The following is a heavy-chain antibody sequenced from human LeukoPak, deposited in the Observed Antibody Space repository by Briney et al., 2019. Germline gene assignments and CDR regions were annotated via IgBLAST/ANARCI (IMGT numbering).Heavy chain of an antibody. V-gene: IGHV3-23*01. CDR3: ATPPRGTTGTTCDY. D-gene: IGHD1-1*01. CDR2: ISGSGGST. Sequence: PGGSLRLSCAASGFTFSSYAMSWVRQAPGKGLEWVSAISGSGGSTYYADSVKGRFTISRDNSKNTLYLQMNSLRAEDTAVYYCATPPRGTTGTTCDYWGQGTLVTVS. CDR1: GFTFSSYA. J-gene: IGHJ4*02.